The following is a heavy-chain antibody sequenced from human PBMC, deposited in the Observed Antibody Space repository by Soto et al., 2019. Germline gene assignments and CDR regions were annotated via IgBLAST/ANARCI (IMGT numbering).Heavy chain of an antibody. V-gene: IGHV3-30*03. D-gene: IGHD3-22*01. J-gene: IGHJ4*02. CDR3: SRGTYYPQSSGLHADY. Sequence: GGSLRLSCATSGFMFNDYAMYWVRQAPGQGLEWVAMISSDGNHQFYVDNVRGRFTVSRDNSKNTLNLQKNSLRPEDTAVYYCSRGTYYPQSSGLHADYWGPGTVVTVSS. CDR1: GFMFNDYA. CDR2: ISSDGNHQ.